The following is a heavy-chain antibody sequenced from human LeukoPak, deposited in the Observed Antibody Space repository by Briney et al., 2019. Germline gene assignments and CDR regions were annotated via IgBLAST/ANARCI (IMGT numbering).Heavy chain of an antibody. CDR2: INPNSGGT. J-gene: IGHJ5*02. D-gene: IGHD6-6*01. V-gene: IGHV1-2*02. CDR3: ARDVEEYSSSWGDNWFDP. CDR1: GYTFTGYY. Sequence: ASVKVSCKASGYTFTGYYMHWVRRAPGQGLEWMGWINPNSGGTNYAQKFQGRVTMTRDTSISTAYMELSRLRSDDTAVYYCARDVEEYSSSWGDNWFDPWGQGTLVTVSS.